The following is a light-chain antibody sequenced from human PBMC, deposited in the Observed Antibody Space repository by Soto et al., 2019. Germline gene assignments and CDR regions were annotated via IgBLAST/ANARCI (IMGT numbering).Light chain of an antibody. J-gene: IGKJ5*01. CDR1: QSVDIS. Sequence: EIVLTQSPATLSVSPGERVTLSCRASQSVDISLAWYQQKPGQAPRLLIYGASTRATGIPARFSGSGSGTEFTLTISSLQSEDFAVYYCQQYNVWPPLFGQGTRLEIK. CDR2: GAS. V-gene: IGKV3-15*01. CDR3: QQYNVWPPL.